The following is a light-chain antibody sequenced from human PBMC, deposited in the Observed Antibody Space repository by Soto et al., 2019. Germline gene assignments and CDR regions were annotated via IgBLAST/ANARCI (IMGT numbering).Light chain of an antibody. CDR1: QSVRTS. V-gene: IGKV3-11*01. Sequence: EIVLTQSPDTLSLSPGERATLSCRASQSVRTSLAWYQQKPGQAPSLLISDVSNRATGIPARFSGSGSRTDFTLTISRLEPEDFALYSCHQHRDWPLTFGGGTKVDIK. CDR3: HQHRDWPLT. J-gene: IGKJ4*01. CDR2: DVS.